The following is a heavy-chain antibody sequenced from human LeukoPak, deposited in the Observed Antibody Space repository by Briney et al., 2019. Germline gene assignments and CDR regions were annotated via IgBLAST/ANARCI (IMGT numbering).Heavy chain of an antibody. CDR1: GDSINSCY. Sequence: SETLSLTCTVSGDSINSCYWSWIRQPAGKGLEWIGRIYTSGSTNYNPSLKSRVTMSVDTSKNQFSLNLNSLTAADTAVYYCARDRPYDSSGYFYVFDYWGQGTLVTVSS. J-gene: IGHJ4*02. CDR3: ARDRPYDSSGYFYVFDY. D-gene: IGHD3-22*01. CDR2: IYTSGST. V-gene: IGHV4-4*07.